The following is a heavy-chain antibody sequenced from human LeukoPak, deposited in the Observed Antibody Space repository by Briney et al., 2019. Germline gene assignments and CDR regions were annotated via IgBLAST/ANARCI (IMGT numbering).Heavy chain of an antibody. V-gene: IGHV1-69*05. CDR3: ASEDAEMAENLGDYYYMDV. CDR2: IIPIFGTA. D-gene: IGHD5-24*01. Sequence: SVKVSCKASRGTFSSYAISWVRQAPGQGLEWMGGIIPIFGTANYAQKFQGRVTITTDESTSTAYMELSSLRSEDTAVYYCASEDAEMAENLGDYYYMDVWGKGTTVTVSS. J-gene: IGHJ6*03. CDR1: RGTFSSYA.